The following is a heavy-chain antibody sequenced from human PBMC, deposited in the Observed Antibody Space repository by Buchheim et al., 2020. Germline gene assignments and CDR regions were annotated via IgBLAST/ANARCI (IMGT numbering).Heavy chain of an antibody. CDR1: GFTFNTYS. J-gene: IGHJ4*02. Sequence: EVQLLESGGGLVQPGGSLRLSCAASGFTFNTYSMNWVRQAPGKGLEWVSYITSDSSIIYYADSVKGRFTISRDNAKNSLYLQMSSLRNDDTAVYYCARSVGPLDYWGQGTL. V-gene: IGHV3-48*02. CDR3: ARSVGPLDY. D-gene: IGHD4-23*01. CDR2: ITSDSSII.